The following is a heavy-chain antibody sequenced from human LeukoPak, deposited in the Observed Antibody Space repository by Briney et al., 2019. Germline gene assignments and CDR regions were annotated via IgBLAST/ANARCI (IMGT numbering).Heavy chain of an antibody. D-gene: IGHD6-13*01. V-gene: IGHV7-4-1*02. CDR1: GYTFTSYP. CDR2: INTNTGNP. Sequence: ASVKVSCKASGYTFTSYPMNWVRQAPGQGLEWMGWINTNTGNPTYAQGFTGRFVFSLDTSVSTAYLQISSLKAEDTAVYYCARDRERAAAGNCWFDPWGQGTLVTVSS. J-gene: IGHJ5*02. CDR3: ARDRERAAAGNCWFDP.